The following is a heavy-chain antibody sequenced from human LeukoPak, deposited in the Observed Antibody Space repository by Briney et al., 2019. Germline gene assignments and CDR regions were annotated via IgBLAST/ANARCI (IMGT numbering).Heavy chain of an antibody. Sequence: PGGSLRLSCAASGFTFSSYWMSWVRQAPGKGLEWVANIKQDGSEKYYVDSVKGRFTISRDNAKNSLYLQMNSLRAEDTAVYYCARDCPYYDFWSGYPLYYYYMDVWGKGTTVTVSS. J-gene: IGHJ6*03. CDR1: GFTFSSYW. V-gene: IGHV3-7*01. CDR3: ARDCPYYDFWSGYPLYYYYMDV. CDR2: IKQDGSEK. D-gene: IGHD3-3*01.